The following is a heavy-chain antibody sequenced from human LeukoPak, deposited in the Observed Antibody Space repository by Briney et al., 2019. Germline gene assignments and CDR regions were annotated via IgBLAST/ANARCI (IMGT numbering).Heavy chain of an antibody. J-gene: IGHJ3*02. Sequence: ASVKVSCKASGYTFTSYGISWVRQAPGQGLEWMGWISAYNGNTNYAQKLQGRVTMTTDTSTSTAYMELRSLRSDDTAVYYCARALETYYYDSRGAFDIWGQGTMVTVSS. D-gene: IGHD3-22*01. CDR3: ARALETYYYDSRGAFDI. V-gene: IGHV1-18*01. CDR1: GYTFTSYG. CDR2: ISAYNGNT.